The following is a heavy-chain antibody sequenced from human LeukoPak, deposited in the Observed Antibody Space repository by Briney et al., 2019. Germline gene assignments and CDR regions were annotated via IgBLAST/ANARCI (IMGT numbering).Heavy chain of an antibody. CDR1: GFTVSSNY. J-gene: IGHJ4*02. D-gene: IGHD3-22*01. Sequence: GGSLRLSCAASGFTVSSNYMSWVRQAPGKGLEWVSVIYSGGSTYYADSVKGRFTISRDNSKNTLYLQMNRLRAEDSAIYYCAKGLDYYDSSGYSYFDYWGQGTLVTVSS. CDR2: IYSGGST. CDR3: AKGLDYYDSSGYSYFDY. V-gene: IGHV3-53*01.